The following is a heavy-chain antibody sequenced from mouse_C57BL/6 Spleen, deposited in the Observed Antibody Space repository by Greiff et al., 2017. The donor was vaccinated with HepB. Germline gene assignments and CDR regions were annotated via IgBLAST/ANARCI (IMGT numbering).Heavy chain of an antibody. CDR3: AREGYDHYFDY. Sequence: EVQLVESGGGLVKPGGSLKLSCAASGFTFSSYAMSWVRQTPEKRLEWVATISDGGSYTYYPDNVKGRFTISRDNAKNNLYLQMSHLKSEATAMYYCAREGYDHYFDYWGQGTTLTVSS. D-gene: IGHD2-2*01. J-gene: IGHJ2*01. CDR1: GFTFSSYA. CDR2: ISDGGSYT. V-gene: IGHV5-4*01.